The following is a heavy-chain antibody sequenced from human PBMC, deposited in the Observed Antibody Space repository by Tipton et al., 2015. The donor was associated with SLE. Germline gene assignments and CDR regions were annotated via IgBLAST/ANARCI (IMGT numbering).Heavy chain of an antibody. CDR1: GFTFSDYA. D-gene: IGHD6-19*01. CDR2: IRSDGSSK. V-gene: IGHV3-30*02. CDR3: AKEGLYTNGWYDAFDI. J-gene: IGHJ3*02. Sequence: GSLRLSCAASGFTFSDYAMHWVRQAPGKGLEWVGFIRSDGSSKYYADSVKGRFTISRDSSMLHLQMNSLRAEDTAMYYCAKEGLYTNGWYDAFDIWGQGTMVTVSS.